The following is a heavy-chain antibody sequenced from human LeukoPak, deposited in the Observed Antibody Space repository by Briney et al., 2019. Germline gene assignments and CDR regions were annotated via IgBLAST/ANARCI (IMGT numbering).Heavy chain of an antibody. CDR2: ITGSGGGT. J-gene: IGHJ4*02. D-gene: IGHD4-11*01. CDR3: AKGPNESSNYLFDY. V-gene: IGHV3-23*01. CDR1: GFTFSSYA. Sequence: GGSLRLSCAASGFTFSSYAMSWVRQAPGKGLEWVSVITGSGGGTYYADSVKGRFTISRDNSKNVLYVQMTSLGVEDTAVYYCAKGPNESSNYLFDYWGQGTLVSVSS.